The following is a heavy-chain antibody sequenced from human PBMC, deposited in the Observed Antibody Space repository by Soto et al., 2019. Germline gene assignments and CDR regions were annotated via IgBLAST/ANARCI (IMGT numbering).Heavy chain of an antibody. CDR3: ARGWEPPAYYFDY. J-gene: IGHJ4*02. V-gene: IGHV4-31*03. CDR2: IYYSGST. Sequence: QVQLQESGPGLVKPSQTLSLTCTVSGGSISSGGYYWSWIRQHPGKGLEWIGYIYYSGSTYYNPALKSRVTISVDTSKNQFSLKLSSGTAADTAVYYCARGWEPPAYYFDYWGQGTLVTVSS. D-gene: IGHD1-1*01. CDR1: GGSISSGGYY.